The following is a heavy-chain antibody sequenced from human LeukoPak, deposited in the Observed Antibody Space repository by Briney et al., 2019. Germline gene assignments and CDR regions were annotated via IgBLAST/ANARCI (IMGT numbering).Heavy chain of an antibody. J-gene: IGHJ6*02. CDR2: IYYNGNT. D-gene: IGHD1-26*01. CDR1: GGSVSSDNYY. CDR3: ARGRSNYYGMDV. V-gene: IGHV4-61*01. Sequence: PSETLSLTCTVSGGSVSSDNYYWSWIRRPPGKGLEWIGYIYYNGNTNYSPSLKSRVTMSVDTSKNLFSLKVSSVTAADTAVYYCARGRSNYYGMDVWGQGTTVTASS.